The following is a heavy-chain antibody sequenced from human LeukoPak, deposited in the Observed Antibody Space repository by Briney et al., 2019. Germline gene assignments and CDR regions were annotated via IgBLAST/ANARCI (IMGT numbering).Heavy chain of an antibody. Sequence: GGSLRLSCAASGFNVISYEMNWVRQAPGKCLEWISYISSGGTIYYAESVKGRFTISRDDGKSELYLQMNSLRAEDTATYFCSRHDDGAGTYYFSYYMDVWGRGTTVTVSS. D-gene: IGHD3-10*01. CDR2: ISSGGTI. CDR3: SRHDDGAGTYYFSYYMDV. V-gene: IGHV3-48*03. J-gene: IGHJ6*03. CDR1: GFNVISYE.